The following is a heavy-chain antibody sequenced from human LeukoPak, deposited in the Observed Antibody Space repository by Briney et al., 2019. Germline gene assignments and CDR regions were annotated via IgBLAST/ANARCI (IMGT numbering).Heavy chain of an antibody. CDR3: ARGIAVAVNWFDP. D-gene: IGHD6-19*01. V-gene: IGHV4-39*01. CDR1: GGFIRSSSYN. Sequence: KPSETLSLTCTVSGGFIRSSSYNWGWIRQPPGKGLEWIGSIYYSGSTNYNPPLKSRVTISVDTSKNQFSLKLSSVTAADTAVYHCARGIAVAVNWFDPWGRGTLVTVSS. CDR2: IYYSGST. J-gene: IGHJ5*02.